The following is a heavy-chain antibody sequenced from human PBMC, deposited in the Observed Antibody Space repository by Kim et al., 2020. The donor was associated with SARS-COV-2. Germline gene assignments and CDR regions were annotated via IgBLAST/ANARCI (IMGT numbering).Heavy chain of an antibody. CDR3: AKDPESSGWYFNWFDP. D-gene: IGHD6-19*01. V-gene: IGHV3-43*01. J-gene: IGHJ5*02. Sequence: SVKGRSSISIDNSKNSLYLQMNSLRTEDTDLYYCAKDPESSGWYFNWFDPWGQGTLVTVSS.